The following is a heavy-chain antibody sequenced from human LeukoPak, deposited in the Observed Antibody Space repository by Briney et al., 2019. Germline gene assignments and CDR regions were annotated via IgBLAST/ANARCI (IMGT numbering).Heavy chain of an antibody. D-gene: IGHD5-12*01. V-gene: IGHV4-59*08. CDR3: ARHTWYSGYDRYFDL. CDR1: GRSISSYY. Sequence: PSETLSLTCTVSGRSISSYYWSWIRQPPGKGLDWIGYIYSSGSTNYNPSLKSRVTISVDTSKNQFSLKLSSVTAADTAVYYCARHTWYSGYDRYFDLWGRGTLVTVSS. J-gene: IGHJ2*01. CDR2: IYSSGST.